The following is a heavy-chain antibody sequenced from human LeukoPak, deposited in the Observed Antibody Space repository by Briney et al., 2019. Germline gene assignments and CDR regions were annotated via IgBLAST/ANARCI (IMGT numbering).Heavy chain of an antibody. CDR2: MNPNSGNT. V-gene: IGHV1-8*01. CDR1: GYTFTSYD. J-gene: IGHJ4*02. Sequence: ASVKVSCKASGYTFTSYDINWVRQATGQGLEWMRWMNPNSGNTGYAQKFQGRVTMTRNTSISTAYMELSSLRSEDTAVYYCARSRTMVRGVIPSLGYWGQGTLVTVSS. CDR3: ARSRTMVRGVIPSLGY. D-gene: IGHD3-10*01.